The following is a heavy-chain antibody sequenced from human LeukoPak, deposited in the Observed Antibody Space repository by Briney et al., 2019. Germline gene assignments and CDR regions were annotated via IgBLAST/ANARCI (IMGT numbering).Heavy chain of an antibody. D-gene: IGHD3-22*01. CDR1: GYSFTSYW. CDR2: IDPSDSYT. V-gene: IGHV5-10-1*01. Sequence: GESLKISCKGSGYSFTSYWISWVRQMPGKGLEWMGRIDPSDSYTNYSPSFQGHVTISADKSISTAYLQRSSLKASDTAMYYCARHRSDSSGYSYYYYGMDVWGQGTTVTVSS. J-gene: IGHJ6*02. CDR3: ARHRSDSSGYSYYYYGMDV.